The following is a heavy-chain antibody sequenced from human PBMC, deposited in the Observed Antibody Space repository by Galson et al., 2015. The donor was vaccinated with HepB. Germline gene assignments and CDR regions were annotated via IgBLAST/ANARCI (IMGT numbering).Heavy chain of an antibody. CDR3: VKSNGVGGSAPFQH. Sequence: SLRLSCAASGFTFSNYDFSWVRQAPGKGLAWVSLIRGSGADTHYADSVKGRFTISRDNSKNTLYLQMDSLRAEDTAVYYCVKSNGVGGSAPFQHWGRGTLVTVSS. CDR1: GFTFSNYD. D-gene: IGHD2-8*01. V-gene: IGHV3-23*01. J-gene: IGHJ1*01. CDR2: IRGSGADT.